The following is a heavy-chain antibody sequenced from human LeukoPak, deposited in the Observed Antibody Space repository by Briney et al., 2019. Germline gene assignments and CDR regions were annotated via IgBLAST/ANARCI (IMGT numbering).Heavy chain of an antibody. CDR3: AREVLGYGSGSHQATNWFDP. CDR1: GGSISSGGYY. CDR2: IYYSGST. D-gene: IGHD3-10*01. V-gene: IGHV4-31*03. J-gene: IGHJ5*02. Sequence: SETLSLTCTVSGGSISSGGYYWSWIRQHPGKGLEWIGYIYYSGSTYYNPSLKSRVTISVDTSKNQFSLKLSSVTAADTAVYYCAREVLGYGSGSHQATNWFDPWGQGTLVTVSS.